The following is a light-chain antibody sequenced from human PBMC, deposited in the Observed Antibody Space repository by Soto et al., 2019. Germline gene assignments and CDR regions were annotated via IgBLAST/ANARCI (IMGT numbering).Light chain of an antibody. CDR1: QSVSSSY. J-gene: IGKJ4*01. CDR3: QQYISAPLT. CDR2: GAS. V-gene: IGKV3-20*01. Sequence: EIVLTQSPGTLSLSPGERATLSCRASQSVSSSYLAWYQQKPGQAPRLLIYGASSRATGIPDRFSGSGSGTDFTLTISRLQPEDVAVYYCQQYISAPLTFGRGTKVDI.